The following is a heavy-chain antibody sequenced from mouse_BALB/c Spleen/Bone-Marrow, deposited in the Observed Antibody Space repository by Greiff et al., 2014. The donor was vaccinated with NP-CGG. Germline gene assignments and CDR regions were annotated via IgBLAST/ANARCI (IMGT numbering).Heavy chain of an antibody. CDR1: GYTFTSYW. Sequence: QVQLQQSGAELVKPGASVKMSCKASGYTFTSYWMHWVKQRPGQGLEWIGYINPSTGYTEYNQKFKDKATLTADKSSSTAYMQLIKLTSEDSAVSSCEREYYGSGGYFDFWGPGSTVTVSS. D-gene: IGHD1-1*01. J-gene: IGHJ1*01. CDR2: INPSTGYT. V-gene: IGHV1-7*01. CDR3: EREYYGSGGYFDF.